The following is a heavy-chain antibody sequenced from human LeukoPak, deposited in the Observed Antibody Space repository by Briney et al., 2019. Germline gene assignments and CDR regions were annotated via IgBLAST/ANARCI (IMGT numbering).Heavy chain of an antibody. CDR3: ADRNVNRPIDY. D-gene: IGHD1-14*01. CDR2: ISDSGGST. Sequence: PGGSLRLSCAASGFTFSSHAMSWVRQAPGKGLEWVSGISDSGGSTYYADSVKGRLTISRDNSKNTLYLQMSSLRAEDTAVYYCADRNVNRPIDYWGQGTLVTVPS. J-gene: IGHJ4*02. CDR1: GFTFSSHA. V-gene: IGHV3-23*01.